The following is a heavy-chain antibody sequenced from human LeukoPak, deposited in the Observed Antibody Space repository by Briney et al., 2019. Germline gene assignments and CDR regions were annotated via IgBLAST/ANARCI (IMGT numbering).Heavy chain of an antibody. CDR1: GFTFSSYG. Sequence: GGSLRLSSAASGFTFSSYGMHWVRQAPGKGLEWVANIKQDGSEKYYVDSVKGRFTISRDNAKNSLYLQMNSLRAEDTAVYYCAGDHGVATPFDYWGQGTLVTVSS. CDR2: IKQDGSEK. V-gene: IGHV3-7*01. J-gene: IGHJ4*02. CDR3: AGDHGVATPFDY. D-gene: IGHD5-12*01.